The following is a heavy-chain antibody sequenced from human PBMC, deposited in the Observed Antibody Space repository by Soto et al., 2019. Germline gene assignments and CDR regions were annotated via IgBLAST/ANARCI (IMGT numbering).Heavy chain of an antibody. CDR1: GFTFSSYG. J-gene: IGHJ4*02. CDR2: ISYDGSNK. D-gene: IGHD3-9*01. V-gene: IGHV3-30*03. CDR3: ATEELRYFGAPFDY. Sequence: QVQLVESGGGVVQPGRSLRLSCAASGFTFSSYGMHWVRQAPGKGLEWVAVISYDGSNKYYADSVKGRFTISRDNSKNTLYLQMNSLRAEDTAVYYCATEELRYFGAPFDYWGQGTLVTVSS.